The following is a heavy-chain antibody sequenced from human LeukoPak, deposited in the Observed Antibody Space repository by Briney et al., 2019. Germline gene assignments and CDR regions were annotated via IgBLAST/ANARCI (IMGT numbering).Heavy chain of an antibody. J-gene: IGHJ4*02. CDR3: ARGLPDFDY. CDR1: GGSFSGYY. V-gene: IGHV4-34*01. CDR2: INHSGST. Sequence: SEILSLTCAVYGGSFSGYYWSWIRQPPGKGLEWIEEINHSGSTNYNPSLKSRVTISVDTSKNQFSLKLSSVTAADTAVYYCARGLPDFDYWGQGTLVTVSS. D-gene: IGHD1-14*01.